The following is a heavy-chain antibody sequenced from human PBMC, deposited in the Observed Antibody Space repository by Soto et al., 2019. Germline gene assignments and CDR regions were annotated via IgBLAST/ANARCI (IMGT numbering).Heavy chain of an antibody. V-gene: IGHV3-33*01. CDR2: IWYDGSNK. J-gene: IGHJ4*02. D-gene: IGHD3-9*01. Sequence: QVQLVESGGGVVQPGRSLRLSCAASGFTFSSYGMHWVRQAPGKGLEWVAVIWYDGSNKYYADSVKGRFTISRDNSKNTLYLQMNSLRAEDTAVYYCARDMGYFDWLLLFDYWGQGTLVTVSS. CDR3: ARDMGYFDWLLLFDY. CDR1: GFTFSSYG.